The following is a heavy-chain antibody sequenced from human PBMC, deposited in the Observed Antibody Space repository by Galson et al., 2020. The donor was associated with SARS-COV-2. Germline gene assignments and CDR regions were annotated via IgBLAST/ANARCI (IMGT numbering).Heavy chain of an antibody. Sequence: SGPTLAKPTQTLTLTCTFSGFSLSTSGVGVGWIRQPPGKALEWLALIYWDDDQRYSPSLKSRLTITKDTSKNQVVLTMTNMDPVDTATYYCAHRSITMVRGSFDPWGQGTLVTVSS. CDR1: GFSLSTSGVG. D-gene: IGHD3-10*01. V-gene: IGHV2-5*02. J-gene: IGHJ5*02. CDR3: AHRSITMVRGSFDP. CDR2: IYWDDDQ.